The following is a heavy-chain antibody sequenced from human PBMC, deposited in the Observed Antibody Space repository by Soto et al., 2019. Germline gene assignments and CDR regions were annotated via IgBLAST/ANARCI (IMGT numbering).Heavy chain of an antibody. CDR2: IDPSDSYT. D-gene: IGHD6-6*01. CDR3: ARHSWRAARPFYYYYGMDV. CDR1: GYSFTSYW. J-gene: IGHJ6*02. V-gene: IGHV5-10-1*03. Sequence: EVQLVQSGAEVKKPGESLRISCKGSGYSFTSYWISWVRQMPGKGLEWMGRIDPSDSYTNYSPSFQGHVTISADKSISTAYLQWSSLKASDTAMYYCARHSWRAARPFYYYYGMDVWGQGTTVTVSS.